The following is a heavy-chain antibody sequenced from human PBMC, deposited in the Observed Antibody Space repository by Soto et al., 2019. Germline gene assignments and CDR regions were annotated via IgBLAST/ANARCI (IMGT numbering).Heavy chain of an antibody. CDR3: AKGGPDGFCSGGRCYFDS. CDR1: GFTFDDYA. D-gene: IGHD2-15*01. Sequence: EVQLVESGGGLVQPGRSLRLSCAASGFTFDDYAMHWVRRVPGKGLEWVSSISWDSNIIGDADSVKGRFTISRDNAKKYLSLQMISLRSEDTALYYCAKGGPDGFCSGGRCYFDSWGQGTLVTVSS. V-gene: IGHV3-9*01. J-gene: IGHJ4*02. CDR2: ISWDSNII.